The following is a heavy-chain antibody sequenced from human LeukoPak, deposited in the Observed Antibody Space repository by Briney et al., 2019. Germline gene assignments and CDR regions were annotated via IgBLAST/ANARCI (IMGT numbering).Heavy chain of an antibody. CDR2: IYYSAST. CDR1: GGSLSSYY. CDR3: ARGVVPAAMGYYYYMDV. Sequence: PSETLSLTCTVSGGSLSSYYWSWIRQPPGKGLEWVGYIYYSASTTYNPTLKSRVTISVATSKIQFSLKLSSVTAADTAVYYCARGVVPAAMGYYYYMDVWGKGTTVTVSS. J-gene: IGHJ6*03. D-gene: IGHD2-2*01. V-gene: IGHV4-59*01.